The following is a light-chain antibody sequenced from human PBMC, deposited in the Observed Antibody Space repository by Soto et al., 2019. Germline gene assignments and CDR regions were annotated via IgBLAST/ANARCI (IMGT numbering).Light chain of an antibody. J-gene: IGKJ1*01. CDR1: QSVSSNC. CDR3: QQYGGSPRT. V-gene: IGKV3-20*01. CDR2: GAS. Sequence: ETVLTHSPGTLSLSPGERAALSCRASQSVSSNCLAWYQQKPGQAPRLLIYGASSRATGIPDRFSGSGSGTDFTLTISRLEPEDFAVYYCQQYGGSPRTFGQGTKVDIK.